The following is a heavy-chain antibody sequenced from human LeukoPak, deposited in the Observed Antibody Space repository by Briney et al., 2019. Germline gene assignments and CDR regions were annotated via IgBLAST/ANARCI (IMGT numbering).Heavy chain of an antibody. CDR3: ASGGVYSSSWPDY. Sequence: GGSLRLSCAASGFTFSSYAMHWVRQAPGKGLEYVSAISSNGGSTYYANSVKGRFTISRDNSKNTLYLQMGSLRAEDMAVYYCASGGVYSSSWPDYWGQGTLVTVSS. D-gene: IGHD6-6*01. V-gene: IGHV3-64*01. CDR2: ISSNGGST. CDR1: GFTFSSYA. J-gene: IGHJ4*02.